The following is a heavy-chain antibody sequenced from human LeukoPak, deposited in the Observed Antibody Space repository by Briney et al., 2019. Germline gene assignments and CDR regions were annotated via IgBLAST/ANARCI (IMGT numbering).Heavy chain of an antibody. J-gene: IGHJ4*02. D-gene: IGHD3-10*01. CDR3: ARVALWFGELTHYFDY. V-gene: IGHV4-4*07. CDR1: GGSISRYY. Sequence: PSETLSLTCTVSGGSISRYYWSWIRQPAGKGLDWIGRIYTSASTNYNSSLKSGVTMSGDASKNQFSLKLSSVAAADTAVYYCARVALWFGELTHYFDYWGQGTLVTVSS. CDR2: IYTSAST.